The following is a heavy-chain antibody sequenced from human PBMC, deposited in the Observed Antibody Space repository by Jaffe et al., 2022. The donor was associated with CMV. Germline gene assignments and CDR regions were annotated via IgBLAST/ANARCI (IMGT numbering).Heavy chain of an antibody. CDR3: LRGGGSYD. D-gene: IGHD1-26*01. J-gene: IGHJ4*02. CDR1: GFTFDDYA. V-gene: IGHV3-9*01. CDR2: ISWNSGSI. Sequence: EVQLVESGGGLVQPGRSLRLSCAASGFTFDDYAMHWVRQAPGKGLEWVSGISWNSGSIGYADSVKGRFTISRDNAKNSLYLQMNSLRAEDTALYYCLRGGGSYDWGQGTLVTVSS.